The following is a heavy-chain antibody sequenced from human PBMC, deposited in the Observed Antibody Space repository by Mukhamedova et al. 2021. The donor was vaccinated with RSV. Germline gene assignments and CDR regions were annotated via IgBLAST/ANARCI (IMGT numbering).Heavy chain of an antibody. J-gene: IGHJ4*02. CDR2: ISAYNGNT. CDR3: ARGSPNYYGSGRVDY. V-gene: IGHV1-18*01. Sequence: SWARQAPGQGLEWMGWISAYNGNTNYAQKLQGRVTMTTDTSTSTAYMELRSLRSDDTAVYYCARGSPNYYGSGRVDYWGQGTLVTV. D-gene: IGHD3-10*01.